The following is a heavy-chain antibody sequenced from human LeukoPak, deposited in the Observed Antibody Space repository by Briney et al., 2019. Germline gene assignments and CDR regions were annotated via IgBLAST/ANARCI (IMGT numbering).Heavy chain of an antibody. CDR1: GFTVSSTY. J-gene: IGHJ3*02. V-gene: IGHV3-66*01. CDR2: IYSGGST. CDR3: AGYTYGYLNAFDI. D-gene: IGHD5-18*01. Sequence: GGSLRLSCVASGFTVSSTYMNWVRQAPGKGLEWVSLIYSGGSTYYADSVKDRFTISRDNSKNTLYLQMNSLRAEDTAVYYCAGYTYGYLNAFDIWGQGTMVTVSS.